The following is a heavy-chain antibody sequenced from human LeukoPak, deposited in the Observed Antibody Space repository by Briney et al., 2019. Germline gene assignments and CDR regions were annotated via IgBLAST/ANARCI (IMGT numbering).Heavy chain of an antibody. V-gene: IGHV4-39*01. J-gene: IGHJ5*01. D-gene: IGHD2-21*01. CDR3: ARLNSPGWFDP. CDR1: GGSINSSIYH. Sequence: SETLSLTCTVSGGSINSSIYHWGWIRQPPGKGLEWIGNIYYSGSTYYNPSLKSRVTISVDTSKSQFSLKLSSVTAADTAVYYCARLNSPGWFDPWAKEPWSPSPQ. CDR2: IYYSGST.